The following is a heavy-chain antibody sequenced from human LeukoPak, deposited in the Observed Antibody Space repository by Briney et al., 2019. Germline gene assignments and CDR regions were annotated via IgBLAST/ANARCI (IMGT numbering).Heavy chain of an antibody. CDR3: ARYFGDYRAFDI. D-gene: IGHD4-17*01. CDR2: ISNSGSST. V-gene: IGHV3-64*01. CDR1: GFTFSTYG. J-gene: IGHJ3*02. Sequence: GGSLRLSCAASGFTFSTYGMHWVRQPPGKGVEYVSGISNSGSSTYYANSVKGRFTISRDNSKNTLYLQMGSLRAEDVAIYFCARYFGDYRAFDIWGQGTMVTVSS.